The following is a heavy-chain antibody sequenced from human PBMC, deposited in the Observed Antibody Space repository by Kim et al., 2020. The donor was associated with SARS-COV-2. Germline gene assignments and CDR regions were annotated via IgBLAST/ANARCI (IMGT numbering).Heavy chain of an antibody. CDR3: AKDPGPSGSYWGGDYYYYGMDV. Sequence: GGSLRLSCAASGFTFSSYAMSWVRQAPGKGLEWVSAISGSGGSTYYADSVKGRFTISRDNSKNTLYLQMNSLRAEDTAVYYCAKDPGPSGSYWGGDYYYYGMDVWGQGTTVTVSS. V-gene: IGHV3-23*01. CDR1: GFTFSSYA. J-gene: IGHJ6*02. D-gene: IGHD1-26*01. CDR2: ISGSGGST.